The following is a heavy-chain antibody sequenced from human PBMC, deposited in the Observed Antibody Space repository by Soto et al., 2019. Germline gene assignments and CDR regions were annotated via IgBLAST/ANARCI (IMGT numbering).Heavy chain of an antibody. CDR2: IYHNGKT. CDR3: ARDRMIVVNYGLDV. J-gene: IGHJ6*02. CDR1: GEYISSGYY. Sequence: SETLSLTCSVSGEYISSGYYWGWIRQPPGRGLEWIGSIYHNGKTYYNPSLKSRVTISVDTSKNQLSLKVTSVTAPDTALYYCARDRMIVVNYGLDVWGQGTTVTVSS. V-gene: IGHV4-38-2*02. D-gene: IGHD3-22*01.